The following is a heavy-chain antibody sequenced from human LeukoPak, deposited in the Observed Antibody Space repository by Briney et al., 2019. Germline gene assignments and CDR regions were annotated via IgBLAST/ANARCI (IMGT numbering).Heavy chain of an antibody. J-gene: IGHJ4*02. Sequence: GGSLRLSCAASGFTFSSYAMHWVRQAPGKGLEGVAVISSDGTSKHYADSVKGRLTISRDDSKSTLYLQMSSLRAEDTAVYFCARDRHSGSFYGYFDYWGQGTLVTVSS. D-gene: IGHD1-26*01. CDR1: GFTFSSYA. V-gene: IGHV3-30-3*01. CDR3: ARDRHSGSFYGYFDY. CDR2: ISSDGTSK.